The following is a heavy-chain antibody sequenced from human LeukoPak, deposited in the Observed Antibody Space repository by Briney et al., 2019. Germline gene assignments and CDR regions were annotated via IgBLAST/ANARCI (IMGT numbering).Heavy chain of an antibody. D-gene: IGHD6-13*01. CDR1: GYTFTGCY. V-gene: IGHV1-2*02. CDR2: INPNSGGT. J-gene: IGHJ4*02. CDR3: ASLEISGYSSSWYDY. Sequence: ASVKVSCKASGYTFTGCYMHWVRQAPGQGLEWMGWINPNSGGTNYAQKFQGRVTMTRDTSISTAYMELSRLRSDDTAVYYCASLEISGYSSSWYDYWGQGTLVTVSS.